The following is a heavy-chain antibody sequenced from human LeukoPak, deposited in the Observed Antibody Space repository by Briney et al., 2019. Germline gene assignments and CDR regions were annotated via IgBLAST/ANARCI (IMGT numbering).Heavy chain of an antibody. CDR1: GYTLTELS. J-gene: IGHJ4*02. Sequence: ASVKVSCKVSGYTLTELSMHWVRQAPGKGLEWMGGFDPEDGETIYAQKFQGRVTMTEDTSTDTAYMELSSLRSEDTAVYYCARGVRSNIWFGELNYWGQGTLVTVSS. CDR3: ARGVRSNIWFGELNY. CDR2: FDPEDGET. D-gene: IGHD3-10*01. V-gene: IGHV1-24*01.